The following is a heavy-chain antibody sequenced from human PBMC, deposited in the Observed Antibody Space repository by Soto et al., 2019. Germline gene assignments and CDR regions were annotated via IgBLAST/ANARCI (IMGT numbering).Heavy chain of an antibody. CDR3: ARGLYSIAGAKWFDP. J-gene: IGHJ5*02. CDR2: INPSGGST. V-gene: IGHV1-46*01. D-gene: IGHD6-19*01. Sequence: ASVKVSCKASGYTFTSYYMHWVRQAPGQGLEWMGIINPSGGSTSYAQKFQGRVTMTRDTSTSTVYMELSSLRSEDTAVYYCARGLYSIAGAKWFDPWGQGTLVTVSS. CDR1: GYTFTSYY.